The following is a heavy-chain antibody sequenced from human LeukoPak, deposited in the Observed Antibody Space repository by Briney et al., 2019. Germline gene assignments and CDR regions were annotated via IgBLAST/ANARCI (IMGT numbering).Heavy chain of an antibody. CDR1: GFTFSSYA. J-gene: IGHJ4*02. V-gene: IGHV3-23*01. CDR3: AKDLGVVPAAMPFQIFDY. CDR2: ISGSGGST. D-gene: IGHD2-2*01. Sequence: QSGGSLRLSCAASGFTFSSYAMSWVRQAPGKGLEWVSAISGSGGSTYYADSVKGRFTISRDNSKNTLYLQMNSLRAEDTAVYYCAKDLGVVPAAMPFQIFDYWGQGTLVTVSS.